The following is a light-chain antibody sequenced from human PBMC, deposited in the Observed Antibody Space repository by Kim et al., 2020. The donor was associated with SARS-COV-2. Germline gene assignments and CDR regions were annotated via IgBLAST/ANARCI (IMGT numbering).Light chain of an antibody. CDR3: QASDSNTVL. CDR1: KGAHYP. Sequence: SYELTQPPSVSVSPGQTASITCSGDKGAHYPICWYQQRPGQPPILVIYQDDKRPSGIPERFSASNSGNTATLTISGTQALDEADYYCQASDSNTVLFGGGTQLTVL. CDR2: QDD. J-gene: IGLJ2*01. V-gene: IGLV3-1*01.